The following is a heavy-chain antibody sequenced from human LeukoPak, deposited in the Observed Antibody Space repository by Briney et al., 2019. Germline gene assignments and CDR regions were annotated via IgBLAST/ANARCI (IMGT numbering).Heavy chain of an antibody. CDR3: ARDAAGYDILTGYGFDP. J-gene: IGHJ5*02. CDR2: TYYRSKWYN. CDR1: GDSISSNSAA. D-gene: IGHD3-9*01. V-gene: IGHV6-1*01. Sequence: SQTLSLTCAISGDSISSNSAAWNWIRQSPSRGLEWLGRTYYRSKWYNDYAVSVKSRITINPDTSKNQFSLQLNSVTPEDTAVYYCARDAAGYDILTGYGFDPWGQGTLVTVSS.